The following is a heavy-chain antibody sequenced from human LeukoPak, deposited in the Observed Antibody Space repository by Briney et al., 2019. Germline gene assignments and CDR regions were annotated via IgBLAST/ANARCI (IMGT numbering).Heavy chain of an antibody. CDR2: INPNSGGT. J-gene: IGHJ4*02. CDR3: AILVGVNWYYFDY. V-gene: IGHV1-2*02. Sequence: ASVKVSCKASGYTFSSYGIAWVRQAPGQGLEWMGWINPNSGGTNYAQKFQGRVTMTRDTSISTAYMELSRLRSDDTAVYYCAILVGVNWYYFDYWGQGTLVTVST. D-gene: IGHD2-8*02. CDR1: GYTFSSYG.